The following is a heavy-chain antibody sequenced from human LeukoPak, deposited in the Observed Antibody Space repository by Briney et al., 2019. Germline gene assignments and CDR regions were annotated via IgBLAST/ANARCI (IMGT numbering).Heavy chain of an antibody. Sequence: GGSLRLSCAASGFTFSSYWMSWVRQAPGKGLEWVSSISGSGSGGSTYYADSVKGRFTISRDNSESTLYLQMNSLIAEDTAVYYCAKSGYNRFDYWGQGTRVTVSS. CDR2: ISGSGSGGST. CDR3: AKSGYNRFDY. D-gene: IGHD5-24*01. CDR1: GFTFSSYW. J-gene: IGHJ4*02. V-gene: IGHV3-23*01.